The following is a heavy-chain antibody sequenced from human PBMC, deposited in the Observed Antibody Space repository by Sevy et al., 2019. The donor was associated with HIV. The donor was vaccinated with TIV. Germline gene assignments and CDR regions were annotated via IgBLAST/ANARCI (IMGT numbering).Heavy chain of an antibody. J-gene: IGHJ6*02. CDR3: ARMVYITMVRAVRVHYYYYGMDV. CDR2: MNPNSGNT. Sequence: ASVKVSCKASGYTFTSYDINWVRQATGQGLEWMGWMNPNSGNTGYAQKFQGRVTMTRNTSISTAYMMLSSLRSEDTAVYYCARMVYITMVRAVRVHYYYYGMDVWGQGTTVTVSS. V-gene: IGHV1-8*01. CDR1: GYTFTSYD. D-gene: IGHD3-10*01.